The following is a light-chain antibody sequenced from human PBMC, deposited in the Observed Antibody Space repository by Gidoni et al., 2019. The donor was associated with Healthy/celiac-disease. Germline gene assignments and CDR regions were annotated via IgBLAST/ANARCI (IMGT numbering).Light chain of an antibody. V-gene: IGKV1-8*01. J-gene: IGKJ1*01. CDR2: DAS. CDR3: QQYYSYPRT. CDR1: QGISSY. Sequence: AIRMTQSPSSLSASTRDRVTITCRASQGISSYLAWYQQKPGKAPKLLIYDASTLQSGVPARFSGSGSGTDFTLTISCLQSEDFATYYCQQYYSYPRTFGQGTKVEIK.